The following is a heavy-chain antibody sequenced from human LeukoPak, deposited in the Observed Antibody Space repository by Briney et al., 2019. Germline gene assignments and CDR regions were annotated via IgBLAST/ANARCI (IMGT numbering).Heavy chain of an antibody. J-gene: IGHJ4*02. CDR3: SGRDSSRSPRAY. D-gene: IGHD4-11*01. CDR2: IKPDGNEK. Sequence: GGSLRLSCAASGLTFTDFWMNWVRLAPGRGLEWLADIKPDGNEKYYVDSVKGRFAISRDNAKNEVYLEMNSLRAEDTGVYYCSGRDSSRSPRAYWGQGTLVSVSS. V-gene: IGHV3-7*01. CDR1: GLTFTDFW.